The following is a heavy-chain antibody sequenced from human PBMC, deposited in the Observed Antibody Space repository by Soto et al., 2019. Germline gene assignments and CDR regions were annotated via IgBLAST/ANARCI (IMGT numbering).Heavy chain of an antibody. Sequence: PSKTLSLTCSVSGGSIRSFYWSWIRQTAGQGLEWIGRIYTTGNTNYNPSLKRRVTMSVDMSKSQFSLRLSSVTAADTAVYYCARGRSNKFYYGLDVWGQGTTVTVSS. CDR1: GGSIRSFY. CDR2: IYTTGNT. J-gene: IGHJ6*02. CDR3: ARGRSNKFYYGLDV. V-gene: IGHV4-4*07.